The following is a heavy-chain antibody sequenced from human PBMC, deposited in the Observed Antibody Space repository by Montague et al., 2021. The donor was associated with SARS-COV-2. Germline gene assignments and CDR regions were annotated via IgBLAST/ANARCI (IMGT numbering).Heavy chain of an antibody. D-gene: IGHD3-16*01. CDR3: AKGGGGGSYFFAY. CDR2: ISYSGST. Sequence: SETLSLTCTVSGDSINSYYWSWIRQSPGKGLERIGYISYSGSTNSNPSLKSRVSMSVDASKNQFSLNLRYVTAADTAVYYCAKGGGGGSYFFAYWGQGTLVTVSS. V-gene: IGHV4-59*01. CDR1: GDSINSYY. J-gene: IGHJ4*02.